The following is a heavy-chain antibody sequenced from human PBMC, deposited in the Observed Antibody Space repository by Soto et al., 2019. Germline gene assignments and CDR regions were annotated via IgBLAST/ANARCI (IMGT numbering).Heavy chain of an antibody. J-gene: IGHJ4*02. Sequence: PVGSLRLSCAASGFTFSSYGMHWVRQAPGKGLEWVAVISYDGSNKYYADSVKGRFTISRDNSKNTLYLQMNSLRAEDTAVYYCAKAAGITGTPSYFDYWGQGTLVTVSS. CDR3: AKAAGITGTPSYFDY. D-gene: IGHD1-20*01. V-gene: IGHV3-30*18. CDR1: GFTFSSYG. CDR2: ISYDGSNK.